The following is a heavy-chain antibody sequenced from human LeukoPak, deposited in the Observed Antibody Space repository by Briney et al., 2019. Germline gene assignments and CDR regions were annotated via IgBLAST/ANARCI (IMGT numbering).Heavy chain of an antibody. V-gene: IGHV3-21*01. CDR2: ISSSSSYI. J-gene: IGHJ6*02. Sequence: GGSLRLSCAASGFTFSSYSMNWVRQAPGKGLEWVSSISSSSSYIYYADSVKGRFTISRDNAKNSLYLQMNSLRAEDMAVYYCASFLYSSSWSAYYGMDVWGQGTTVTVSS. CDR1: GFTFSSYS. CDR3: ASFLYSSSWSAYYGMDV. D-gene: IGHD6-13*01.